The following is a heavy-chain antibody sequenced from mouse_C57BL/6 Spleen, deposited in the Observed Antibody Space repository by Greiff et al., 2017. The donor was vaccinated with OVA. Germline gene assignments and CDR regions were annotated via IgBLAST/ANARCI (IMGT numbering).Heavy chain of an antibody. CDR1: GFTFTDYY. CDR3: ARSPYYYGSSYGWFAY. V-gene: IGHV7-3*01. J-gene: IGHJ3*01. CDR2: IRNKANGYTT. Sequence: EVQLVESGGGLVQPGGSLSLSCAASGFTFTDYYMSWVRQPPGKALEWLGFIRNKANGYTTEYSASVKGRFTISRDNSQSILYLQMNALRAEDSATYYCARSPYYYGSSYGWFAYWGQGTLVTVSA. D-gene: IGHD1-1*01.